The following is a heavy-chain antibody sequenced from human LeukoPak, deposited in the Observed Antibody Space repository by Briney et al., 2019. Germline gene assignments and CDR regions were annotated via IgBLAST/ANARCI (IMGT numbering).Heavy chain of an antibody. CDR3: ASSCSGGSCYDY. V-gene: IGHV3-30*19. CDR1: GFTFRSYG. J-gene: IGHJ4*02. D-gene: IGHD2-15*01. CDR2: ISYDGSNK. Sequence: GRSLRLSCAASGFTFRSYGMHWVRQAPGKGLEWVAVISYDGSNKYYADSVKGRFTISRDNSKNTLYLQMNSLRAEDTAVYYCASSCSGGSCYDYWGQGTLVTVSS.